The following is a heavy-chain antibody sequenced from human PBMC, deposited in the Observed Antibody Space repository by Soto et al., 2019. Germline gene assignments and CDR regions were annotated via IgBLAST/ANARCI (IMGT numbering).Heavy chain of an antibody. Sequence: LTCTVFGSHITGDCCRWIRQPPGKPLEYIGHIYYTGSTRYNPSLTSRVTISLDTSREQFSLKLTSVTAADTAVYYCARGRHCTSTSCFGFPSIWFDPWGQGTLVTVYS. CDR2: IYYTGST. CDR1: GSHITGDC. D-gene: IGHD2-2*01. CDR3: ARGRHCTSTSCFGFPSIWFDP. V-gene: IGHV4-59*01. J-gene: IGHJ5*02.